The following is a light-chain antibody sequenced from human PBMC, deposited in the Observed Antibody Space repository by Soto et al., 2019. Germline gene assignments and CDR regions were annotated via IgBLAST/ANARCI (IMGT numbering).Light chain of an antibody. Sequence: SYELTQPPSGSVYPGQTASITCSGDKLGDKYACWYQQKPGQSPVLVIYQDSKRPSGIPERFSGSNSGNTATLTISGTQAMDEADYYCQAWDSSTVVFGGGTKLTVL. CDR3: QAWDSSTVV. J-gene: IGLJ2*01. CDR2: QDS. CDR1: KLGDKY. V-gene: IGLV3-1*01.